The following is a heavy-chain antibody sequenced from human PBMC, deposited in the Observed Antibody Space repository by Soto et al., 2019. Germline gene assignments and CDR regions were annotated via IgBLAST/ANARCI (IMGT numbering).Heavy chain of an antibody. J-gene: IGHJ2*01. D-gene: IGHD3-22*01. CDR3: ARMSYFYDKWYFDL. V-gene: IGHV4-30-4*01. CDR1: GASINNNDYY. CDR2: VYYSGTT. Sequence: PSETLSLTCTVSGASINNNDYYWSWIRQTPGKGLEWIGYVYYSGTTDYIPSLKSRLSMSIDKSQNQFTLKLNSVTAADTATYYCARMSYFYDKWYFDLWGRGTLVTVSS.